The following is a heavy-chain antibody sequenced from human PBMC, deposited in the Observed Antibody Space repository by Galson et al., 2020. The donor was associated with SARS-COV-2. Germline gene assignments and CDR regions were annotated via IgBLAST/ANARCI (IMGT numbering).Heavy chain of an antibody. CDR1: GYTFTSYG. CDR2: ISAYNGNT. Sequence: ASVNVSCKASGYTFTSYGISWVRQAPGQGLEWMGGISAYNGNTTYAQKLQGRVTMTTDTSTSTAYMELRSLRSDDTAVYYCARGITMVRGVIITVEDYYGMDVWGQGTTVTVSS. V-gene: IGHV1-18*01. J-gene: IGHJ6*02. D-gene: IGHD3-10*01. CDR3: ARGITMVRGVIITVEDYYGMDV.